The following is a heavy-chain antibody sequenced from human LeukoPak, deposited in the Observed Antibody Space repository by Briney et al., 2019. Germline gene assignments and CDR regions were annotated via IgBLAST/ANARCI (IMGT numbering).Heavy chain of an antibody. CDR2: INPNSGGT. Sequence: ASVKVSCKASGYTFTCYYMHWVRQAHGQGLEWMGWINPNSGGTNYAQKFQGRVTMTRDTSISTAYMELSRLRSDDTAVYYCARAENTMTHLDYWGQGTLVTVSS. J-gene: IGHJ4*02. D-gene: IGHD3-22*01. CDR1: GYTFTCYY. V-gene: IGHV1-2*02. CDR3: ARAENTMTHLDY.